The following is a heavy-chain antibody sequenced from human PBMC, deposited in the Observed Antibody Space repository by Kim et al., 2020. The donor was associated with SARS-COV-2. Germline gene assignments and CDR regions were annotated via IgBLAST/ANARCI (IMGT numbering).Heavy chain of an antibody. CDR3: AKCGWWGWLVRSCYGMDV. CDR1: GFTFSSYA. V-gene: IGHV3-23*03. J-gene: IGHJ6*02. D-gene: IGHD6-19*01. CDR2: IYSGGSST. Sequence: GGSLRLSCAASGFTFSSYAMSWVRQAPGKGLEWVSVIYSGGSSTYYADSVKGRFTISRDNSKNTLYLQMNSLRAEDTAVYYCAKCGWWGWLVRSCYGMDVWGRGTTVTVSS.